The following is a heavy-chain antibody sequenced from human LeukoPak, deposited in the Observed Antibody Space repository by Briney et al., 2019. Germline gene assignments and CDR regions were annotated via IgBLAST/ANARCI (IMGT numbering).Heavy chain of an antibody. CDR2: ISYDGSNK. CDR1: RFTFSNYG. J-gene: IGHJ4*02. CDR3: AKARHTGNYFDY. V-gene: IGHV3-30*18. D-gene: IGHD1-26*01. Sequence: GGSLRLSCAASRFTFSNYGIHWVRQAPGRGLEWVAVISYDGSNKYYADSVKGRFTISRDNSKNTLYLQMNSLRAEDTAVYYCAKARHTGNYFDYWGQGTLVTVSS.